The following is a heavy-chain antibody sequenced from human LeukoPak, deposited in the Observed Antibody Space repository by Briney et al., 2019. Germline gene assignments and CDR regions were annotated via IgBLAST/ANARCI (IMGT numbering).Heavy chain of an antibody. Sequence: SETLSLTCAVYGGSFSGYYWSWIRQPPGKGLEWIGEINHSGSTSYNPSLKSRVTISVDTSKNQFSLKLSSVTAADTAVYYCARIRARSGWYVGKYYYYYMDVWGKGTTVTISS. V-gene: IGHV4-34*01. J-gene: IGHJ6*03. CDR3: ARIRARSGWYVGKYYYYYMDV. D-gene: IGHD6-19*01. CDR2: INHSGST. CDR1: GGSFSGYY.